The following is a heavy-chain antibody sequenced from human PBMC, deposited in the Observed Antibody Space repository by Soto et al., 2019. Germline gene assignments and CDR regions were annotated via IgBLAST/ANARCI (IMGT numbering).Heavy chain of an antibody. CDR3: ARQYCSSTSCYLAYYYYGMDV. V-gene: IGHV1-69*13. CDR2: IIPIFGTA. D-gene: IGHD2-2*01. J-gene: IGHJ6*02. Sequence: SVKVSCKASGGTFSSYAISWVRQAPGQGLEWMGGIIPIFGTANYAQKFQGRVTITADESTSTAYMELSSLRSEDTAVYYCARQYCSSTSCYLAYYYYGMDVWGQGTTVTVSS. CDR1: GGTFSSYA.